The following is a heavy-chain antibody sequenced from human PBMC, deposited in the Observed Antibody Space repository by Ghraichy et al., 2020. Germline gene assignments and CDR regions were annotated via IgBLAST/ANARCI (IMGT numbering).Heavy chain of an antibody. CDR2: INSDGSST. CDR3: ARESGSSSRGFDY. J-gene: IGHJ4*02. V-gene: IGHV3-74*01. D-gene: IGHD6-6*01. CDR1: GFTFSTYW. Sequence: GVLRLSCAASGFTFSTYWMHWVRQAPGKGLVWVSRINSDGSSTNYADSVKGRFTISRDNAKNTLYLQMNSLRAEDTAVYYCARESGSSSRGFDYWGQGTLVTVSS.